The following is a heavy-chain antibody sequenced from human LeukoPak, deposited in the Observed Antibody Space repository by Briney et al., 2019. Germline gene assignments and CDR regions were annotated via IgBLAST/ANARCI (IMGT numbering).Heavy chain of an antibody. CDR2: IIYSGTST. V-gene: IGHV3-23*01. CDR3: ARVPYDYAYFDY. J-gene: IGHJ4*02. D-gene: IGHD4-17*01. Sequence: PGGSLRLSCAASGFSFSSYAMSWVRQTPGKGLEWVSTIIYSGTSTYYADSVEGRFTISRDNSKNTLYLQMNSLRAEDTAVYYCARVPYDYAYFDYWGQGTLVTVSS. CDR1: GFSFSSYA.